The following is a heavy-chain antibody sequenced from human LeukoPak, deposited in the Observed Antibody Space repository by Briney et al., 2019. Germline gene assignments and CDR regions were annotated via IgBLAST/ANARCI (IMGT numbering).Heavy chain of an antibody. V-gene: IGHV4-34*01. D-gene: IGHD2-15*01. J-gene: IGHJ6*02. CDR3: ARVGGGLSTHYYYGMDV. Sequence: SETLSLTCAVYGGSFSGYYWSWIRQPPGKGLEWIGEINHSGSTNYNPSLKSRVTISVDTSKNQFSLKLSSVTAADTAVYYCARVGGGLSTHYYYGMDVWGQGTTVTVSS. CDR1: GGSFSGYY. CDR2: INHSGST.